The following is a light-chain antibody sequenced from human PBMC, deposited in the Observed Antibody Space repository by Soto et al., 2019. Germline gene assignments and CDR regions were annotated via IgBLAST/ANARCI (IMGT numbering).Light chain of an antibody. V-gene: IGLV1-44*01. J-gene: IGLJ3*02. CDR2: SNN. Sequence: QSVLTQPPSASGTPGQRVTISCSGSSSNIGSNTVNWYQQLPGTAHKLLIYSNNQRPSGVPDRFSGSKSGTSASLAISGLQSEDEGDYYCAAWDDSLNGPVFGGGTKLTVL. CDR1: SSNIGSNT. CDR3: AAWDDSLNGPV.